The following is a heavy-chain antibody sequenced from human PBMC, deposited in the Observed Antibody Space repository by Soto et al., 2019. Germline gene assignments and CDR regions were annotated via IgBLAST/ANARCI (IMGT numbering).Heavy chain of an antibody. D-gene: IGHD3-10*01. CDR2: IYYSGST. V-gene: IGHV4-39*01. Sequence: WETLSLTCTVSGGSISSYYWSWIRQPPGKGLEWIGSIYYSGSTYYDPSLKSRVTISVDTSKNQFSLKLSSVTAADTAVYYCARGSIKLTHDYWGQGTLVTVSS. CDR1: GGSISSYY. J-gene: IGHJ4*02. CDR3: ARGSIKLTHDY.